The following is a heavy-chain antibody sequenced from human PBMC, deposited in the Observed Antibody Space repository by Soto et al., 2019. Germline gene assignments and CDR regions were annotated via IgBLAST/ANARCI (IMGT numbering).Heavy chain of an antibody. CDR2: INSDGSTT. D-gene: IGHD7-27*01. V-gene: IGHV3-74*01. Sequence: GSLRLSCEASGFNFSKYWMHWVRQAPGKGLVWVSRINSDGSTTSYADSVRGRFTISRDNAKNTLYLQMNSLRAEDTAVYYCASSLLTPFDYWGQGTLVTVSS. J-gene: IGHJ4*02. CDR3: ASSLLTPFDY. CDR1: GFNFSKYW.